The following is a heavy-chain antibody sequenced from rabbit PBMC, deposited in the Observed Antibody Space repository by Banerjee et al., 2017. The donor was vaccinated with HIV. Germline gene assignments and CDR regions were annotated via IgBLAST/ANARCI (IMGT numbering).Heavy chain of an antibody. J-gene: IGHJ6*01. Sequence: QEQLVESGGGLVTLGGSLKLSCKASGIDFSSSFWISWVRQTPGKGLEWIACIYAGSSGYTYYPSWAKGRFTISKTSSTTVTLQMTSLTAADTATYFCARHVNGMDLWGPGTLVTVS. CDR3: ARHVNGMDL. CDR2: IYAGSSGYT. CDR1: GIDFSSSFW. V-gene: IGHV1S45*01.